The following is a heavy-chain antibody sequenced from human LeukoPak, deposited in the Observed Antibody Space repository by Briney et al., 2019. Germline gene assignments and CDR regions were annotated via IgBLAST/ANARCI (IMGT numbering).Heavy chain of an antibody. D-gene: IGHD5-12*01. CDR1: GFTFSRHA. CDR2: ITSSASYR. Sequence: GGSLRLSCAASGFTFSRHAMNWVRQAPGKGLEWVSSITSSASYRYRSDSVKGRFTISRDNAKNSLYLQMNSLRVEDTAVYYCASENIVGTSGALFDYWGQGTLVTVSS. CDR3: ASENIVGTSGALFDY. J-gene: IGHJ4*02. V-gene: IGHV3-21*01.